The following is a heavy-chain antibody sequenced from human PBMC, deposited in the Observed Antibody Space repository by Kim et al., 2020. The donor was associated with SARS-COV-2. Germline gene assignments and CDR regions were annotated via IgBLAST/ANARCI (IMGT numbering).Heavy chain of an antibody. V-gene: IGHV5-51*01. D-gene: IGHD2-15*01. CDR1: GYSFTSYW. Sequence: GESLKISCKGSGYSFTSYWIGWVRQMPGKGLEWMGIIYPGDSDTRYSPSFQGQVTISADKSISTAYLQWSSLKASDTAMYYCASNRVVVAAIARVPDAFDIWGQGTMVTVSS. CDR3: ASNRVVVAAIARVPDAFDI. J-gene: IGHJ3*02. CDR2: IYPGDSDT.